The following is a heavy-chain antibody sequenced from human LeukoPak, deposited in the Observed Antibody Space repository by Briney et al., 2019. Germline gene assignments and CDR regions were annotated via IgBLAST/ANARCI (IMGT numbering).Heavy chain of an antibody. V-gene: IGHV3-23*01. D-gene: IGHD6-13*01. CDR3: AKTRPLDSSSWSHGDY. J-gene: IGHJ4*02. CDR2: ISGSGDST. Sequence: GGSLRLSCAASGFTFSSYAMSWVRQAPGKGLEWVSAISGSGDSTYYGDSVKGRLTISRDNSKNTPYLQMNSLRAEDTAVYYCAKTRPLDSSSWSHGDYWGQGTLVTVSS. CDR1: GFTFSSYA.